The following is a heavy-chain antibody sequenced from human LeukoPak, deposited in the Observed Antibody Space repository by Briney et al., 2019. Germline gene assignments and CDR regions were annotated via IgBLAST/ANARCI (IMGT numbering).Heavy chain of an antibody. Sequence: ASVKVSCKASGYTFTSYYMHWVRQAPGQGLEWMGIINPSGGSTSYAQKFQGRVTMTRDTSTSTMELSSLRSEDTAVYYCAREEDSSGYQGYFDYWGQGTLVTVSS. CDR1: GYTFTSYY. CDR3: AREEDSSGYQGYFDY. V-gene: IGHV1-46*01. D-gene: IGHD3-22*01. J-gene: IGHJ4*02. CDR2: INPSGGST.